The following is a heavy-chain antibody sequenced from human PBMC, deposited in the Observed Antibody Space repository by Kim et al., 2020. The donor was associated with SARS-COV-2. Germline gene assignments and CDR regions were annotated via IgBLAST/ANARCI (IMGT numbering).Heavy chain of an antibody. CDR2: INHSGST. CDR1: GGSFSGYY. CDR3: ARAFGEQLDLGKNFDY. V-gene: IGHV4-34*01. D-gene: IGHD6-6*01. J-gene: IGHJ4*02. Sequence: SETLSLTCAVYGGSFSGYYWSWIRQPPGKGLEWIGEINHSGSTNYNPSLKSRVTISVDTSKNQFSLKLSSVTAAATAVYYCARAFGEQLDLGKNFDYWGQGTLVTVSS.